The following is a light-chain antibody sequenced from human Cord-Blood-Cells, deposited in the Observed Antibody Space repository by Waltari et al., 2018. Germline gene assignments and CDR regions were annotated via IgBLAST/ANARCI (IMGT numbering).Light chain of an antibody. V-gene: IGKV4-1*01. CDR1: QGVLYSSNNKNY. CDR3: QQYYSTPRT. J-gene: IGKJ1*01. Sequence: IEMTQSPDSLAVSLGERATINCKSSQGVLYSSNNKNYLAWYQQKPGQPPKLLIYWASTRDSGVPDRFSGSGSGTDFTLTISRLQAEDVAVYYCQQYYSTPRTFGQGTKVEIK. CDR2: WAS.